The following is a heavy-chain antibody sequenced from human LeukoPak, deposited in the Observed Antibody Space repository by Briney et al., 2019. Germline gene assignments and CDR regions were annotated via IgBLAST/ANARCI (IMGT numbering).Heavy chain of an antibody. CDR3: ASPVGAGSFDY. J-gene: IGHJ4*02. D-gene: IGHD1-26*01. CDR2: IYYSGST. Sequence: SETPSLTCTVSGGSISSSSYYWGWIRQPPGKGLEWIGSIYYSGSTYYNPSLKSRVTISVDTSKNQFSLKLSSVTAADTAVYYCASPVGAGSFDYWGQGTLVTVSS. V-gene: IGHV4-39*01. CDR1: GGSISSSSYY.